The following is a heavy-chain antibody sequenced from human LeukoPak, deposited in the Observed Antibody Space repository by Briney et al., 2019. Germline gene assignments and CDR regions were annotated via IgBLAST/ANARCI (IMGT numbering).Heavy chain of an antibody. CDR3: ASGSISATGEFDP. CDR2: INHSGST. Sequence: SETLSLTCAVYGGSFSGYYWSWIRQPPGKGLEWIGEINHSGSTNYNPSLKSRVTISVDTSKNQFSLKLSSVTAADTAVYYCASGSISATGEFDPWGQGTLVTVSS. D-gene: IGHD6-6*01. CDR1: GGSFSGYY. J-gene: IGHJ5*02. V-gene: IGHV4-34*01.